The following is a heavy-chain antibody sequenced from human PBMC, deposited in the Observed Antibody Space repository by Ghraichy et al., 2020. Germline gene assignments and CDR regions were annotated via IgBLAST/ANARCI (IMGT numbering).Heavy chain of an antibody. CDR3: AKLYYYDSSGYLFHYYGMDV. CDR1: GFTFSSYG. V-gene: IGHV3-30*18. J-gene: IGHJ6*02. CDR2: ISYDGSNK. D-gene: IGHD3-22*01. Sequence: GGSLRLSCAASGFTFSSYGMHWVRQAPGKGLEWVAVISYDGSNKYYADSVKGRFTISRDNSKNTLYLQMNSLRAEDTAVYYCAKLYYYDSSGYLFHYYGMDVWGQGTTVTVSS.